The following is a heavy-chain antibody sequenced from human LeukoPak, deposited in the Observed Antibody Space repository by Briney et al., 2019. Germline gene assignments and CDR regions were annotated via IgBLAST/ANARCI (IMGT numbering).Heavy chain of an antibody. CDR1: GFTFDDYA. CDR3: AKAHGSGNYYFYYMDI. D-gene: IGHD3-10*01. CDR2: ITGGADST. J-gene: IGHJ6*03. Sequence: GGSLRLSCAASGFTFDDYAMHWVRQAPGKGLECVSLITGGADSTYYADSVKDRFTISRDNSKNSLYLQMNSLRTEDTALYYCAKAHGSGNYYFYYMDIWGKGTTVTVSS. V-gene: IGHV3-43*02.